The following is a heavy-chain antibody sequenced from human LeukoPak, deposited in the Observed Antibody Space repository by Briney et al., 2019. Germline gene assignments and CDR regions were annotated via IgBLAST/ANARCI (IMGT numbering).Heavy chain of an antibody. CDR3: AEDSSMVTTRAPYYYYYLDV. D-gene: IGHD4-17*01. V-gene: IGHV1-69*13. CDR1: GGTFTNYA. Sequence: ASVKVSCKASGGTFTNYAIXXVXPAPGQGLEXMXXXXXXXXTPNYGQKCQGRVTITADGSTSTAYMELTSLRAEDTAVYYCAEDSSMVTTRAPYYYYYLDVWGQGTTVTVSS. CDR2: XXXXXXTP. J-gene: IGHJ6*02.